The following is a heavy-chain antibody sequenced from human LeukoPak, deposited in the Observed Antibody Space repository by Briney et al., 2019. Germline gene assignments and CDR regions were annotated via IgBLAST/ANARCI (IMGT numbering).Heavy chain of an antibody. D-gene: IGHD6-19*01. CDR1: GFTFSGYY. Sequence: GGSLRLSCAASGFTFSGYYMSWIRQAPGKGLEWVSYISSSGSTIYYAYSVKGRFTISRDNAKNSLYLQMNSLRAEDTGVYYCARDGKQWLVQDYWGEGTLVTVSS. V-gene: IGHV3-11*01. CDR3: ARDGKQWLVQDY. J-gene: IGHJ4*02. CDR2: ISSSGSTI.